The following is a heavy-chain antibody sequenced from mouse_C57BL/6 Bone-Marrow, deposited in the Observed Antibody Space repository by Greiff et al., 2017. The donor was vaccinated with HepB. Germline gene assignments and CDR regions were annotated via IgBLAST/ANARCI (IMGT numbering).Heavy chain of an antibody. J-gene: IGHJ2*01. CDR3: ARERRLGYYFDY. CDR1: GYTFTSYW. CDR2: IYPSDSYT. D-gene: IGHD3-2*02. V-gene: IGHV1-69*01. Sequence: QVQLQQPGAELVMPGASVKLSCKASGYTFTSYWMHWVKQRPGQGLEWIGEIYPSDSYTNYNQKFKGKSTLTVDKSSSTAYMELSSLTSEDSAVYYCARERRLGYYFDYWGQGTTLTVSS.